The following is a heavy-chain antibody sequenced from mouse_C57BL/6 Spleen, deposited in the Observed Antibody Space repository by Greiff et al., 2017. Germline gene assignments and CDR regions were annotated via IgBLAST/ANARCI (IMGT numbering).Heavy chain of an antibody. CDR3: AGRAKDYGSSYLDY. Sequence: QVQLKESGPGILQPSQTLSLSCSSSGFSLSTFGMGVGWIRQPSGKGLVWLVHIWWDDDKYYNPDLKSPPTISKDSSKNQVLLKIANVDTADTATYYCAGRAKDYGSSYLDYWGQGTTLTVSS. D-gene: IGHD1-1*01. CDR1: GFSLSTFGMG. J-gene: IGHJ2*01. V-gene: IGHV8-8*01. CDR2: IWWDDDK.